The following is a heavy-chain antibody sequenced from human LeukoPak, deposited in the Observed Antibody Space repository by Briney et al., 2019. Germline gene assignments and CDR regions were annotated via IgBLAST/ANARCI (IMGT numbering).Heavy chain of an antibody. CDR3: ARGGDYSDY. CDR1: GFIFSSCW. Sequence: PGGSLRLSCAASGFIFSSCWMNWVRQAPGKGLEWVANLKQDGGEKYYVDSVKGRFTISRDNAKNSLYLQMNSLRAEDTAVYYCARGGDYSDYWGQGTLVTVSS. J-gene: IGHJ4*02. V-gene: IGHV3-7*01. CDR2: LKQDGGEK. D-gene: IGHD4-17*01.